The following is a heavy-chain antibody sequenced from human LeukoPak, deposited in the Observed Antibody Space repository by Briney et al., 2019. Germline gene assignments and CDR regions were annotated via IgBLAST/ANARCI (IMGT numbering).Heavy chain of an antibody. CDR1: EXIFTTYW. CDR2: IYPGDSDT. Sequence: GESLKISCKGSEXIFTTYWIDWVRQMPGKALEWMRSIYPGDSDTRYSPSFQGQVTISADKSISTAYLQWSSLKASDSAMYYCARCGTIGTGGDYWGQGTLVTVSS. D-gene: IGHD1-1*01. CDR3: ARCGTIGTGGDY. J-gene: IGHJ4*02. V-gene: IGHV5-51*01.